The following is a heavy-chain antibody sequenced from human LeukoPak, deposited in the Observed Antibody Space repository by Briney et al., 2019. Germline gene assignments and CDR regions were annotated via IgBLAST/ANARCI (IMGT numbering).Heavy chain of an antibody. D-gene: IGHD3-22*01. J-gene: IGHJ2*01. CDR1: GGSISSGSYY. Sequence: PSETLSLTCTVSGGSISSGSYYWSWIRQPAGKGLEWIGRIYTSGSTNYNPSLKSRVTMSVDTSMNQFSLKLSSVTAADTAVYYCARIGPYWYFDLWGRGTLVTVSS. V-gene: IGHV4-61*02. CDR3: ARIGPYWYFDL. CDR2: IYTSGST.